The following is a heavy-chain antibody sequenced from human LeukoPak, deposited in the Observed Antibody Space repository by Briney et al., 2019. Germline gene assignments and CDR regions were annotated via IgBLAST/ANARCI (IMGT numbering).Heavy chain of an antibody. CDR3: ARQWGYSYHFDY. Sequence: GASVKVSCKASGGTFSSYAISWVRQAPGQGLEWMGGIIPIFGTANYAQKFQGRVTITADKSTSTAYMELSSLRSEDTAVYYCARQWGYSYHFDYWGQGTLVTVSS. CDR1: GGTFSSYA. J-gene: IGHJ4*02. D-gene: IGHD5-18*01. V-gene: IGHV1-69*06. CDR2: IIPIFGTA.